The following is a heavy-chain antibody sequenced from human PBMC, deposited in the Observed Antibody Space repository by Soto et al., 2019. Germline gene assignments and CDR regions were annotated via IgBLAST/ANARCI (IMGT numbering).Heavy chain of an antibody. CDR2: ISSSSSTI. J-gene: IGHJ5*02. CDR3: AKEKISTSCCNWFDP. Sequence: PGGSLRLSCAASGFTLSTYSMNWVRQAPGKGLEWVSYISSSSSTIFYTDSVKGRFTISRDNSKNTLYLQMNSLRAEDTAVYYCAKEKISTSCCNWFDPWGQGTLVTVS. CDR1: GFTLSTYS. D-gene: IGHD2-2*01. V-gene: IGHV3-48*01.